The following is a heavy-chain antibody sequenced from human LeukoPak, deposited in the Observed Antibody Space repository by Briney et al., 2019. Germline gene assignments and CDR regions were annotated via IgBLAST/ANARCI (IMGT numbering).Heavy chain of an antibody. CDR2: IWYDGSNK. D-gene: IGHD6-13*01. CDR3: AKDLLAAAGVE. J-gene: IGHJ4*02. CDR1: GFTFSSYG. Sequence: GGSLRLSCAASGFTFSSYGMHWVPQAPGKGLEWVAVIWYDGSNKYYADSVKGRFTISRENSKNTLYLQMNSLRAEDTAVYYCAKDLLAAAGVEWGQGTLVTVSS. V-gene: IGHV3-33*06.